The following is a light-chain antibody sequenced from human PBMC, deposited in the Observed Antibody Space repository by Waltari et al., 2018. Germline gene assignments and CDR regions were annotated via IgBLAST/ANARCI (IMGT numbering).Light chain of an antibody. Sequence: SALTQPASVSGAPGQSITISCTGTSSDGGSYNLVSWYQQYPGKAPKLMIYEGSKWPSGVSNRFSGSKSGNRASLTISGLQAEDEADYYCCSYVGSSSWVFGGGTKLTVL. J-gene: IGLJ3*02. CDR3: CSYVGSSSWV. CDR2: EGS. V-gene: IGLV2-23*01. CDR1: SSDGGSYNL.